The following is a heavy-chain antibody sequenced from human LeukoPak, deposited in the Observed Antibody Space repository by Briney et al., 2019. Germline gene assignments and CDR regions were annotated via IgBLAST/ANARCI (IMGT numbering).Heavy chain of an antibody. Sequence: PGRSLRLPCAASGFTFSSYGMHWVRQAPGKGLEWVADIWYDGSHKYYADSVKGRFTISRDNSKNTLHLQMNSLRAEDTAVYYCARDLLLWFGELSGDSDYWGQGTLVTVSS. V-gene: IGHV3-33*01. J-gene: IGHJ4*02. CDR1: GFTFSSYG. CDR2: IWYDGSHK. D-gene: IGHD3-10*01. CDR3: ARDLLLWFGELSGDSDY.